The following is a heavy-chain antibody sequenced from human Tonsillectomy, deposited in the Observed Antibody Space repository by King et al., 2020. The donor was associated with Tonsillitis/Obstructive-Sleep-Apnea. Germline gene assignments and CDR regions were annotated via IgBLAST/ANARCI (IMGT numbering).Heavy chain of an antibody. CDR2: IYYSGST. J-gene: IGHJ3*02. CDR3: ARHDSGYGDAFDI. CDR1: GGSISSYY. Sequence: QLRESGPGLVKPSETLSLTCTVSGGSISSYYWSWIRQPPGKGLEWIGYIYYSGSTNYNPSLKSRVTISVDTSKNQFSLKLSSVTAADTAVYYCARHDSGYGDAFDIWGQGTMVTVSS. V-gene: IGHV4-59*08. D-gene: IGHD1-1*01.